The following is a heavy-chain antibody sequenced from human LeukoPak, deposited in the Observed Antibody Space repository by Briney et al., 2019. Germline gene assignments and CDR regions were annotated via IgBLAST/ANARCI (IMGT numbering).Heavy chain of an antibody. Sequence: GGSLRLSCAASGFTFSSYWMSWVRQAPGKGLEWVANIKQDGSEKYYVDSVKGRFTISRDNAKNSLYLQMNSLRAEDTAVYHCARMGSAYGDHEVHDYWGQGTLVSVSS. CDR1: GFTFSSYW. J-gene: IGHJ4*02. D-gene: IGHD4-17*01. CDR2: IKQDGSEK. V-gene: IGHV3-7*01. CDR3: ARMGSAYGDHEVHDY.